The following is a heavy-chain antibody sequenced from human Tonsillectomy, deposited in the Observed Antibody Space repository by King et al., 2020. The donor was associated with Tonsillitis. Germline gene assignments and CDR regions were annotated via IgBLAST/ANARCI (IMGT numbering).Heavy chain of an antibody. CDR1: GFTLSSHW. D-gene: IGHD6-19*01. CDR3: AREAAVAGLPFDS. J-gene: IGHJ4*02. CDR2: IKEDGSEK. Sequence: QLVQSGGGLVQPGGSLRLACAASGFTLSSHWMSWVRQAPGKGLEWVANIKEDGSEKYYVDSVKGRFTISRDNAKHSLYLQMNSLRVEDTAVYYCAREAAVAGLPFDSWGQGTLVTVSS. V-gene: IGHV3-7*01.